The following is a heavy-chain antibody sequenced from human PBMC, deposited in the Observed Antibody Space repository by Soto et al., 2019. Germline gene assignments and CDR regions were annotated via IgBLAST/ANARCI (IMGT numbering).Heavy chain of an antibody. CDR1: GFSLSTSGVG. J-gene: IGHJ5*02. Sequence: SGPKLLNPTQTLTLTCTFSGFSLSTSGVGVGWIRQPPGKALEWLALIYWNDDKRYSPSLKSRLTITKDTSKNQVVLTMTNMDPVDTATYYCAHIGKGAGYSSFDPWGQGTLVTVSS. V-gene: IGHV2-5*01. CDR3: AHIGKGAGYSSFDP. CDR2: IYWNDDK. D-gene: IGHD3-10*01.